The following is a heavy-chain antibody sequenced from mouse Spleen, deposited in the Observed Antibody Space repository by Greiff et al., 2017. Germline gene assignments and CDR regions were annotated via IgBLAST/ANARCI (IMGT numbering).Heavy chain of an antibody. Sequence: LVESGAELARPGASVKMSCKASGYTFTSYTMHWVKQRPGQGLEWIGYINPSSGYTKYNQKFKDKATLTADKSSSTAYMQLSSLTSEDSAVYYCARPYYSNYGAMDYWGQGTSVTVSS. V-gene: IGHV1-4*01. CDR2: INPSSGYT. J-gene: IGHJ4*01. CDR1: GYTFTSYT. D-gene: IGHD2-5*01. CDR3: ARPYYSNYGAMDY.